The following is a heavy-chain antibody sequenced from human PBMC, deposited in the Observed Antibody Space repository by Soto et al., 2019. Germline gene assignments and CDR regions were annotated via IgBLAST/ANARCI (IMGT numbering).Heavy chain of an antibody. V-gene: IGHV4-59*01. D-gene: IGHD4-4*01. CDR2: IYYSGST. CDR1: GSSLISYY. J-gene: IGHJ5*02. CDR3: ARVTTQLSLLA. Sequence: SETLSLTCPVSGSSLISYYWILLRPPPGKGLEWIGYIYYSGSTNYNPSLKSRVTISVDTSKNQFSLKLSSVTAADTAVYYCARVTTQLSLLAWGQGTLVNVSA.